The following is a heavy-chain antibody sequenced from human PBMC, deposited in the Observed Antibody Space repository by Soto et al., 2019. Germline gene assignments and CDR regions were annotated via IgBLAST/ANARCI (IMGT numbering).Heavy chain of an antibody. CDR2: TSAYNCNT. CDR1: GYTXIRHS. V-gene: IGHV1-18*04. CDR3: ERGPHFYESGNPSWSTND. Sequence: SXKVLFKASGYTXIRHSVALVRQAPAHGLEWMGWTSAYNCNTNYAQKRQGRVTMTTDTSTSTVYIELKSLKSDDTAVYFCERGPHFYESGNPSWSTNDWGRGTLVTVSS. J-gene: IGHJ4*02. D-gene: IGHD3-10*01.